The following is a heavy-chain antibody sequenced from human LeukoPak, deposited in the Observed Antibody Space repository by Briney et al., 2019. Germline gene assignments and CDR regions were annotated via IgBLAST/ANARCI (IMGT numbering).Heavy chain of an antibody. Sequence: PSETLSLTXTVSGGSISSSSYYWSWIRQPPGKGLEWIGSIYYSGSTYYNPSLKSRVTISVDTSKNQFSLKLSSVTAADTAVYYCARVPAEYYYYYMDVWGKGTTVTVSS. CDR1: GGSISSSSYY. CDR3: ARVPAEYYYYYMDV. D-gene: IGHD2-2*01. J-gene: IGHJ6*03. V-gene: IGHV4-39*07. CDR2: IYYSGST.